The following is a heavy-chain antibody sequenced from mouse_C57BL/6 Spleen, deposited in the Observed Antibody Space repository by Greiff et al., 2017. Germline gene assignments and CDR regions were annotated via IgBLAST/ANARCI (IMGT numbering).Heavy chain of an antibody. CDR1: GYSFTDYY. J-gene: IGHJ2*01. CDR2: IYPNNGGK. CDR3: ARGPYFDY. V-gene: IGHV1-34*01. Sequence: EVQLQQSGPELVKPGASVKMSCKASGYSFTDYYMYWVMQSHGKSLEWIGYIYPNNGGKGYNQTFKGKATLTVDKSSSTAYMELRGLTSEDSAVYYCARGPYFDYWGQGTTLTVSS.